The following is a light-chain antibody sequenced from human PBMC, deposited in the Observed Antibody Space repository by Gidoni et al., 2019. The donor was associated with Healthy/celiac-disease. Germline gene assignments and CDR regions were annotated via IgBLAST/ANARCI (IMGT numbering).Light chain of an antibody. J-gene: IGKJ2*01. CDR3: QQSYSTPDT. CDR2: AAS. V-gene: IGKV1-39*01. CDR1: QSISSY. Sequence: DIQMTQSPSSLSASVGDRVTITFRASQSISSYLNWYQQKPGKAPKLLVYAASSLQSGVPSRFSGSGSGTDFTLTNNSLQPEDFATYYCQQSYSTPDTFGQXTKLEIK.